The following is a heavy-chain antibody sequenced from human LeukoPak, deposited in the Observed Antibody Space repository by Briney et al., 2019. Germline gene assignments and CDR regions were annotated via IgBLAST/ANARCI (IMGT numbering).Heavy chain of an antibody. V-gene: IGHV1-8*01. CDR2: MNPNSGNT. J-gene: IGHJ4*02. CDR1: GYTFTSYD. D-gene: IGHD5-12*01. Sequence: ASVKVSCKASGYTFTSYDINWVRQATGQGLEWMGWMNPNSGNTGYARKFQGRVTMTRNTSISTAYMELSSLRSEDTAVYYCARGGYSGYDTNDYFDYWGQGTLVTVSS. CDR3: ARGGYSGYDTNDYFDY.